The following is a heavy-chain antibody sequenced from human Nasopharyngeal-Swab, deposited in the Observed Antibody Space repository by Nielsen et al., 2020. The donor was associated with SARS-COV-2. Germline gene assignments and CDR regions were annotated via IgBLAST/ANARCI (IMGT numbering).Heavy chain of an antibody. CDR1: GFTFSSYS. Sequence: GESLKISCAASGFTFSSYSMNWVRQAPGKGLEWVSSISSSSSYIYYADSVKGRFTISRDNAKNSLYLQMNSLRAEDTALYYCANLLSGWYEGNAFDIWGQGTMVTVSS. D-gene: IGHD6-19*01. CDR2: ISSSSSYI. J-gene: IGHJ3*02. V-gene: IGHV3-21*04. CDR3: ANLLSGWYEGNAFDI.